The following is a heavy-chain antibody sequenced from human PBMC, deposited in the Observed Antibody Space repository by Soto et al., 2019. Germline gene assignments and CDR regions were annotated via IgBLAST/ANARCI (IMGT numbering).Heavy chain of an antibody. CDR1: AFSLSTGGVG. D-gene: IGHD2-21*02. CDR3: IQSRCGGDCLQSYASYYYYGMDV. V-gene: IGHV2-5*02. Sequence: QITLKESGPTLVKPTQTLTLTCTFSAFSLSTGGVGVGWIRQPPGKALEWLALIYWDDDKRYSPSLRSRLTNTKDTSKNQVVLTMTNMAPVDTATYYCIQSRCGGDCLQSYASYYYYGMDVWGQGTTVTVSS. CDR2: IYWDDDK. J-gene: IGHJ6*02.